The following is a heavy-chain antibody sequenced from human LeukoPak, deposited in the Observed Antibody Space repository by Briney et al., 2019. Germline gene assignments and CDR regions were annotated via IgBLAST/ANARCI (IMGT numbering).Heavy chain of an antibody. CDR2: IYHSGST. CDR3: ARDSDEMGTSRVFDY. D-gene: IGHD5-24*01. J-gene: IGHJ4*02. CDR1: GGSISSSNW. V-gene: IGHV4-4*02. Sequence: SGTLSLTCAVSGGSISSSNWWSWVRPPPGEGLEWIGEIYHSGSTNYNPSLKSRVTISVDKSKNQFSLKLSSVTAADTAVYYCARDSDEMGTSRVFDYWGEGALVTVSS.